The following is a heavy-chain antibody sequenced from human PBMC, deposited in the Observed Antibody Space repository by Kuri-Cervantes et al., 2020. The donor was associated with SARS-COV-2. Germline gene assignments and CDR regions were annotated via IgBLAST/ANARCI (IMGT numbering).Heavy chain of an antibody. Sequence: GSLRLSCAVYGGSFSGYYWSWIRQPPGKGLEWIGEINHSESTNYNPSLKSRVTISVDTSKNQFSLKLSSVTAADTAVYYCARGGQGLDPWGQGTLVTVSS. V-gene: IGHV4-34*01. CDR2: INHSEST. CDR3: ARGGQGLDP. CDR1: GGSFSGYY. J-gene: IGHJ5*02.